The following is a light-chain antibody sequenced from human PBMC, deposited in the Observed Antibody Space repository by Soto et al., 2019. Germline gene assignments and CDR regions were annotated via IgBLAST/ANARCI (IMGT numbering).Light chain of an antibody. CDR2: KAS. V-gene: IGKV1-5*03. Sequence: DIQMTQSPSTLSASVGDRVTITCRASQNINTWLAWYQHKPGKAPKLLIYKASSLESGVPSRFSGSGSGTEFALTMSGLEPDDFETYYCHQYNRYWTFGPGTKVEVK. J-gene: IGKJ1*01. CDR3: HQYNRYWT. CDR1: QNINTW.